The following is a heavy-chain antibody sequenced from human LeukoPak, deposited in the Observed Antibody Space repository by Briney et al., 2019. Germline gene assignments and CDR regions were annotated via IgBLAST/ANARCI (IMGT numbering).Heavy chain of an antibody. CDR1: GFSFSDYY. CDR2: IGPTSSYT. J-gene: IGHJ4*02. CDR3: ARAPGIVVAAFDFDS. D-gene: IGHD1-26*01. Sequence: GGSLRLSCVASGFSFSDYYMTWVRQAPGRGLEWVSYIGPTSSYTNYADSMKGRFTISRDNARNSLFLQINRLRAEDTAVYYCARAPGIVVAAFDFDSWGQGTLVTVSS. V-gene: IGHV3-11*03.